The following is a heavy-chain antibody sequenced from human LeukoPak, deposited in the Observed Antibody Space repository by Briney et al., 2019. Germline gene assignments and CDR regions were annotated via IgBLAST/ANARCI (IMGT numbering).Heavy chain of an antibody. Sequence: SETLSLTCTVSGGSISSYYWSWIRQPPGKGLEWIGYIYYSGSTNYNPSLKSRVTISVDTYKNQFSLKLSSVTAADTAVYYCARVSVGYSSSHGWFDPWGQGTLVTVSS. CDR1: GGSISSYY. CDR3: ARVSVGYSSSHGWFDP. D-gene: IGHD6-13*01. J-gene: IGHJ5*02. V-gene: IGHV4-59*01. CDR2: IYYSGST.